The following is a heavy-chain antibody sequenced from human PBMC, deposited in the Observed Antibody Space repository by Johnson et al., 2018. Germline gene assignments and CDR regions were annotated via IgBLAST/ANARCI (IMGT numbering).Heavy chain of an antibody. CDR2: ISSSGSTI. Sequence: YMSWIRQAPGKGLEWVSYISSSGSTIYYADSVKGRFTISRDNAKNSLYLQMNSLRAEDTAVYYCARDQVTIFGVVISVYYGMDVWGQGTTVTVSS. D-gene: IGHD3-3*01. CDR3: ARDQVTIFGVVISVYYGMDV. J-gene: IGHJ6*02. V-gene: IGHV3-11*04. CDR1: Y.